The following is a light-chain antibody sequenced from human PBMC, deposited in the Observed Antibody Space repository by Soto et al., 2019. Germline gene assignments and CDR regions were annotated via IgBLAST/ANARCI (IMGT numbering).Light chain of an antibody. J-gene: IGKJ1*01. Sequence: EIVMTQSPATLSVSPGERATLSCRASQSVSSNLAWYQQKPGQAPRLLIYGASSRATGIPARFSGSGSGTEFTLTISSLQREDFATYYCQQSYSTPRTFGQGTKVDIK. CDR1: QSVSSN. CDR2: GAS. V-gene: IGKV3D-15*01. CDR3: QQSYSTPRT.